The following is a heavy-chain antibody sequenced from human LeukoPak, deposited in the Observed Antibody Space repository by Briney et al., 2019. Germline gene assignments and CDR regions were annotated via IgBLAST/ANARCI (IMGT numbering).Heavy chain of an antibody. J-gene: IGHJ4*02. CDR1: GYTFTSYG. CDR3: ARDLRGSGTQVYFDS. V-gene: IGHV1-18*01. D-gene: IGHD3-10*01. CDR2: ISAYNGYT. Sequence: WASVKVSCKASGYTFTSYGISWVRQAPGQGLEWMGWISAYNGYTNYAQKLQDRVTMTTDTSTSTAYMELRSLRSDDTAVYYCARDLRGSGTQVYFDSWGQGTLVTVSS.